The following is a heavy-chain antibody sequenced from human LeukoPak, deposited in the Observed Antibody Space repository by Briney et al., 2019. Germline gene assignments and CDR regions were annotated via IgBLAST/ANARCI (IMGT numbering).Heavy chain of an antibody. Sequence: SETLSLTCAVYGGSFSGYYWSWIRQPPGKGLEWIGKINHSGSTNYNPSLKSRVTISVDTSKNQFSLKLSSVTAADTAVYYCARDLYYDILTGYRLGVYYYYMDVWGKGTTVTISS. CDR2: INHSGST. V-gene: IGHV4-34*01. CDR3: ARDLYYDILTGYRLGVYYYYMDV. J-gene: IGHJ6*03. D-gene: IGHD3-9*01. CDR1: GGSFSGYY.